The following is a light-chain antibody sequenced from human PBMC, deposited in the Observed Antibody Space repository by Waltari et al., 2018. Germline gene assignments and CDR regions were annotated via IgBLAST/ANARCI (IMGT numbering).Light chain of an antibody. CDR1: QSIGSS. CDR2: GAF. CDR3: QHYLRLPVA. V-gene: IGKV3-20*01. Sequence: EIVLTQSPGPLPLSPGGRATLSCRASQSIGSSLAWYQQRPGQAPRLLIYGAFIRATGVADRFSGSGSGTDFSLTISRLEPEDFAVYYCQHYLRLPVAFGLGTKVEIK. J-gene: IGKJ1*01.